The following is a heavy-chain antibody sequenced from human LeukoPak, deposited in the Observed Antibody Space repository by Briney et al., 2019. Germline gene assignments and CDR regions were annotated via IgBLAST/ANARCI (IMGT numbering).Heavy chain of an antibody. CDR2: MNTNSGNR. Sequence: ASVKVSCKTSGYTFSDYDINWVRQTSGHGLQWMGWMNTNSGNRGYAQRFRDRVSITRNTSISTAYMELRNLGVGDSAVYYCVRAPDSTTWYSYHSYYLDVWGTGTTVTVSS. CDR1: GYTFSDYD. V-gene: IGHV1-8*02. J-gene: IGHJ6*03. CDR3: VRAPDSTTWYSYHSYYLDV. D-gene: IGHD6-13*01.